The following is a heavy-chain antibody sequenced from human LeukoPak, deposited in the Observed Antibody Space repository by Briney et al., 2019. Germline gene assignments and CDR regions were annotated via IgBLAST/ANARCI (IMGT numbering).Heavy chain of an antibody. J-gene: IGHJ6*02. CDR1: GGTFSSYA. D-gene: IGHD5-24*01. CDR3: ARDPPPDGYNHYYYGMDV. CDR2: IIPIFGTA. Sequence: SVKVSCKASGGTFSSYAISWVRQAPGQGLEWMGGIIPIFGTANYAQKFQGRVTITADESTSTAYMELSSLRSEDTAVYYCARDPPPDGYNHYYYGMDVWGQGTTVTVSS. V-gene: IGHV1-69*13.